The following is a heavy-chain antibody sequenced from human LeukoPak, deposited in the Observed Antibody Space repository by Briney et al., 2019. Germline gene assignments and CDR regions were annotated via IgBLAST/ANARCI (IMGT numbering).Heavy chain of an antibody. CDR3: AKDYSKTSYYGSGTYYRPNWFDP. V-gene: IGHV3-48*04. CDR1: GFTFSSYS. Sequence: PGGSLRLSCAASGFTFSSYSMNWVRQAPGKGLEWVSLISTSGTAHYADSVRGRFTISRDNSKNTLYLQMNSLRAEDTAVYYCAKDYSKTSYYGSGTYYRPNWFDPWGQGTLVTVSS. CDR2: ISTSGTA. J-gene: IGHJ5*02. D-gene: IGHD3-10*01.